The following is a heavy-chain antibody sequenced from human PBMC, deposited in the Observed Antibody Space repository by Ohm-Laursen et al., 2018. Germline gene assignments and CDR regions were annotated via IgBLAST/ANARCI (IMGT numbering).Heavy chain of an antibody. CDR3: ARQRGFFDS. D-gene: IGHD5-12*01. Sequence: SLRLSCSASRFTFSDYYMTWVRQAPGKGLEWVSVIYTGGGTTYADSVKGRFTISRDNSENTLYLQMNSLRVEDTAVYYCARQRGFFDSWGQGTLVTVSS. J-gene: IGHJ4*02. V-gene: IGHV3-66*04. CDR2: IYTGGGT. CDR1: RFTFSDYY.